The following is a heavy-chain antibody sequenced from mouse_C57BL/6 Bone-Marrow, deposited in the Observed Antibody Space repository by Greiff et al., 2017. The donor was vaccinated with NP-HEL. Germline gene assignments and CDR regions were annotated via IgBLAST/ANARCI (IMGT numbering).Heavy chain of an antibody. J-gene: IGHJ3*01. CDR1: GYSITSGYY. CDR3: AREGYDETWFAY. D-gene: IGHD2-2*01. CDR2: ISYDGSN. V-gene: IGHV3-6*01. Sequence: EVKLQESGPGLVKPSQSLSLTCSVTGYSITSGYYWNWIRQFPGNKLEWMGYISYDGSNNYNPSLKNRISITRDTSKNQFFLKLNSVTTEDTATYYCAREGYDETWFAYWGQGTLVTVSA.